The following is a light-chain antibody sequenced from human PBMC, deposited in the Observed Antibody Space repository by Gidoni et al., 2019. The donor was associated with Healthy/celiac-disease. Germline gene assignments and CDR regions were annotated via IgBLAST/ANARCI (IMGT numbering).Light chain of an antibody. CDR1: SGHSSYA. V-gene: IGLV4-69*01. CDR3: QTWGTGTVV. Sequence: QLVLTQPLSASASLGASVKLTCTLSSGHSSYAIAWHQQQPEKGPRYLMKLNSDGSHSKGDGIPDRFSGSSSGAERYLTISSLQSEDEADYYCQTWGTGTVVFGGGTKLTVL. CDR2: LNSDGSH. J-gene: IGLJ2*01.